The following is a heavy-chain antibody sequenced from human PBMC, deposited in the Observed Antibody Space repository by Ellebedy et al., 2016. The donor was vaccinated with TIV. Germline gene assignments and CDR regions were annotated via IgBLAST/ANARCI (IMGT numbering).Heavy chain of an antibody. V-gene: IGHV4-39*07. Sequence: MPSETLSLTCTVSGGSISSSSYYWGWIRQPPGKGLEWIGTIYYSGTTYYNPSLKSRVPISLHTSKSQFSLKVTSVTAADTAVYYCARGSMVLDPHLDYWGQGTLVTVSS. CDR1: GGSISSSSYY. D-gene: IGHD2-8*01. CDR3: ARGSMVLDPHLDY. CDR2: IYYSGTT. J-gene: IGHJ4*02.